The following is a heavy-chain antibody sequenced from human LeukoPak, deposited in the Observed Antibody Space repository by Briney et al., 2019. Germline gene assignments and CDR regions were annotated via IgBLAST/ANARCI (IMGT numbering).Heavy chain of an antibody. CDR2: ISAYNGNT. CDR3: ARVGAMVRGVIFWEFDY. CDR1: GYTFTSYG. Sequence: ASVKVSCKASGYTFTSYGISWVRQAPGQGLEWMGWISAYNGNTNYAQKLQGRVTMTTDTSTSTAYMELRSLRSDDTAVYYCARVGAMVRGVIFWEFDYWGQGTLVTVSS. D-gene: IGHD3-10*01. J-gene: IGHJ4*02. V-gene: IGHV1-18*01.